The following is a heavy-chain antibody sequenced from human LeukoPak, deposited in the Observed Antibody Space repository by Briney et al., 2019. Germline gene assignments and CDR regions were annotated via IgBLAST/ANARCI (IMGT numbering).Heavy chain of an antibody. V-gene: IGHV1-8*01. CDR1: GYTFTTYD. CDR2: MNPNSGNT. CDR3: ARGRGSGHKENWFDP. Sequence: GASVKVSCKAPGYTFTTYDINWVRQATGQGLEWMGWMNPNSGNTGYTQKFQGRVTMTRNTSISTAYMELSSLRSEDTAVYYCARGRGSGHKENWFDPWGQGTLVTVSS. J-gene: IGHJ5*02. D-gene: IGHD6-19*01.